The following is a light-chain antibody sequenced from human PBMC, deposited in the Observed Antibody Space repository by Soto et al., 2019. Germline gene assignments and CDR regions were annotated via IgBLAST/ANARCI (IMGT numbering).Light chain of an antibody. CDR1: SSDVGSYNR. CDR3: NSYTGSSTYV. Sequence: SALTRPPSVSGAPGQAVALSCPGTSSDVGSYNRVSWYQQPPGAAPKLMIYEVSNRPSGVPDRFSGSKSGNTASLTISGLQAEDEADYYCNSYTGSSTYVFGTGTKVTVL. J-gene: IGLJ1*01. CDR2: EVS. V-gene: IGLV2-18*02.